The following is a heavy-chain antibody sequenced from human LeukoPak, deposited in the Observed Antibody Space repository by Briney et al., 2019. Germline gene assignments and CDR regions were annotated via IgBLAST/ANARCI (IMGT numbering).Heavy chain of an antibody. CDR2: INHSGST. CDR1: GGSFSGYY. CDR3: ARMREIAATGISGGDY. D-gene: IGHD6-13*01. V-gene: IGHV4-34*01. J-gene: IGHJ4*02. Sequence: PSDPLSLTCAVYGGSFSGYYWSWIRQPPGKGLEWIGEINHSGSTNYNPSLKSRVTISVDTSKNQFSLKLSSVTAADTAVYYCARMREIAATGISGGDYWGQGTLVTVSS.